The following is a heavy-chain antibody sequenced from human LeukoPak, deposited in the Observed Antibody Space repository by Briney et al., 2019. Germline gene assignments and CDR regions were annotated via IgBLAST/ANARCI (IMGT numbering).Heavy chain of an antibody. Sequence: PGGSLGLSCAASGSTFSSYAMSWVRQAPGKGLEWVSAISGSGGSTYYADSVKGRFTISRDNSKNTLYLQMNSLRAEDTAVYYCAKYTVIVVVTYFDYWGQGTLVTVSS. J-gene: IGHJ4*02. V-gene: IGHV3-23*01. CDR1: GSTFSSYA. CDR3: AKYTVIVVVTYFDY. CDR2: ISGSGGST. D-gene: IGHD3-22*01.